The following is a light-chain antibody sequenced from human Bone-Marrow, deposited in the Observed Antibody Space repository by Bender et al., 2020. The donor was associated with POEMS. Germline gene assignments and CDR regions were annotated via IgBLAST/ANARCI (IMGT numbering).Light chain of an antibody. J-gene: IGLJ1*01. Sequence: QPVLTQSPSASASLGASVKLTCTLSSGHSTYAIAWHQQQPEKGPRYLMKLNSDGSHTKGDGIPDRFSGSSSGAERYLTISSLQSEDEADYYCQTWGTGFHYVFGTGTKVIVL. CDR1: SGHSTYA. CDR3: QTWGTGFHYV. V-gene: IGLV4-69*01. CDR2: LNSDGSH.